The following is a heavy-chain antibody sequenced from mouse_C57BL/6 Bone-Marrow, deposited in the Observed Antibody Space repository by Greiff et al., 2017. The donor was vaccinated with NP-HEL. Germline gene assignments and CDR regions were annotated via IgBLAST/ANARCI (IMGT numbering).Heavy chain of an antibody. V-gene: IGHV5-6*01. D-gene: IGHD1-1*01. CDR1: GFTFSSYG. CDR3: AKIYYYGSGPYYYAMDY. J-gene: IGHJ4*01. CDR2: ISSGGSYT. Sequence: AASGFTFSSYGMSWVRQTPDKRLEWVATISSGGSYTYYPDSVKGRFTISRDNAKNTLYLQMSSLKSEDTAMYYCAKIYYYGSGPYYYAMDYWGQGTSVTVSS.